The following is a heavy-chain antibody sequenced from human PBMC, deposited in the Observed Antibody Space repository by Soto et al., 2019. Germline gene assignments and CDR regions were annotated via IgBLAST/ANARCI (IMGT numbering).Heavy chain of an antibody. CDR3: HIWGGNGGSHTPPVDV. CDR2: INHSGST. CDR1: WGAFRGCY. J-gene: IGHJ6*04. V-gene: IGHV4-34*01. D-gene: IGHD2-15*01. Sequence: ASETPSPPRAVYWGAFRGCYWSWVRPPPGEGLEWIGEINHSGSTNSTPSLKSRVTISVDTSKNQFSLKLSSVTAADTAVYYCHIWGGNGGSHTPPVDVWGKGTTVTVSS.